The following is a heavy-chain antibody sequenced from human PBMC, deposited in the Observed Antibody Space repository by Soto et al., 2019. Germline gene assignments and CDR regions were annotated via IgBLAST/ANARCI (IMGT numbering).Heavy chain of an antibody. V-gene: IGHV3-74*01. CDR1: GFTFSSYW. J-gene: IGHJ4*02. CDR3: ARARRLDAYFDY. CDR2: INSDGSST. Sequence: GVSLRLSCAASGFTFSSYWMHWVRQAPGKGLVWVSRINSDGSSTSYADSVKGRFTISRDNAKNTLYLQMNSLRAEDTAVYYCARARRLDAYFDYWGQGTLVTVSS.